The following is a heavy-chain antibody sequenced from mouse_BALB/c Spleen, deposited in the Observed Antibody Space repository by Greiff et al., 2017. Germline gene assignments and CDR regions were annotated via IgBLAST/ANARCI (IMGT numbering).Heavy chain of an antibody. J-gene: IGHJ3*01. CDR3: ARNWVRLWFAY. Sequence: VKLMESGPGLVQPSQSLSITCTVSGFSLTSYGVHWVRQSPGKGLEWLGVIWSCGSTDDNAAFLSRLSISKDNSKSQVFFKINSLQANYTAIYFLARNWVRLWFAYWGQGTLVTVSA. V-gene: IGHV2-2*02. CDR1: GFSLTSYG. CDR2: IWSCGST. D-gene: IGHD2-14*01.